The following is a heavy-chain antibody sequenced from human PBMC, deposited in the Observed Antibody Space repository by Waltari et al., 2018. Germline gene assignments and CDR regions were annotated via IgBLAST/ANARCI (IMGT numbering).Heavy chain of an antibody. V-gene: IGHV3-23*01. D-gene: IGHD6-13*01. CDR1: GFPFSSSA. CDR2: ISGSGGST. CDR3: ASPSGSSY. J-gene: IGHJ4*02. Sequence: EVQLLESGGGLVQPGGSLRLSCAASGFPFSSSARSWVRQAPGKGLEWVSAISGSGGSTYYADSVKGRFTISRDNSKNTLYLQMNSLRAEDTAVYYCASPSGSSYWGQGTLVTVSS.